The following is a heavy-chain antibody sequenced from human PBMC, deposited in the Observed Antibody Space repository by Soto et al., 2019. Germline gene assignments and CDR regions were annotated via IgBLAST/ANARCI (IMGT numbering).Heavy chain of an antibody. V-gene: IGHV1-69*01. CDR3: ARDVRRAAGDDAFDI. CDR1: GGTLSSYA. Sequence: VQLVQSGAEVKKPGSSVKVSCKASGGTLSSYAISWVRQAPGKGLEWMGGIIPIFGTANYAQKFQGRVTITADESTSTAYMELSSLRSEDTAVYYCARDVRRAAGDDAFDIWGQGTMVTVSS. D-gene: IGHD6-13*01. CDR2: IIPIFGTA. J-gene: IGHJ3*02.